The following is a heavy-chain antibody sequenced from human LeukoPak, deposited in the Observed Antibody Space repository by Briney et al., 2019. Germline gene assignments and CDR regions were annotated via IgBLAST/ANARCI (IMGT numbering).Heavy chain of an antibody. CDR2: IIPILGIA. D-gene: IGHD1/OR15-1a*01. V-gene: IGHV1-69*04. J-gene: IGHJ4*02. CDR1: GGTFSSYA. Sequence: SVKVSCKASGGTFSSYAISWVRQAPGQGLEWMGRIIPILGIANYAQKFQGRVTITADKSTSTAYMELSSLRSEDTAVYYCARGKRWEQPLDNWGQGTLVTVSS. CDR3: ARGKRWEQPLDN.